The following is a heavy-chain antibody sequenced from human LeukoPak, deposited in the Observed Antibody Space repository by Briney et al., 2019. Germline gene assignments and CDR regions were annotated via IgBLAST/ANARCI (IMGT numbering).Heavy chain of an antibody. D-gene: IGHD3-22*01. CDR2: IHSGGST. CDR3: AREVVESLSSGYYPRY. J-gene: IGHJ4*02. Sequence: GGSLRLSCAASGFTVSSNYMSWVRQAPGKGLEWVPLIHSGGSTYYADSVKGRFTISRDNSKNTLYLQMNSLRAEDTAVYYCAREVVESLSSGYYPRYWGQGTLVTVSS. CDR1: GFTVSSNY. V-gene: IGHV3-53*01.